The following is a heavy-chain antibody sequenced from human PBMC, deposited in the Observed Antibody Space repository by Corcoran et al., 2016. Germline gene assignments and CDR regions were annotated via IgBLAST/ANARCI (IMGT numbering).Heavy chain of an antibody. J-gene: IGHJ5*02. CDR2: LSYSGVS. D-gene: IGHD6-19*01. CDR1: AGSISSNNYY. Sequence: QLQLQESGPGLVKPSETLSLTCTVSAGSISSNNYYWGWIRQPPGKGLEWIGGLSYSGVSHYSPSLKSRVTISIDASESQFSLKLSSVTAADTAVYYCARIGGIAVAGTLNWFDPWGQGTLVTVSS. CDR3: ARIGGIAVAGTLNWFDP. V-gene: IGHV4-39*07.